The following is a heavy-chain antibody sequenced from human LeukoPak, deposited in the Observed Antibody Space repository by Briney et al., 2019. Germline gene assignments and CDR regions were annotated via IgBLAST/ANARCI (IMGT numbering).Heavy chain of an antibody. CDR2: ISGSGGST. V-gene: IGHV3-23*01. Sequence: GGSLRLSCAASGFTFSSYAMSWVRQAPGKGLGWVSAISGSGGSTYYADSVKGRFTISRDNSKNTLYLQMNSLRAEDAAVYYCAKDLYDSSGYYSGDAFDIWGQGTMVTVSS. J-gene: IGHJ3*02. CDR1: GFTFSSYA. CDR3: AKDLYDSSGYYSGDAFDI. D-gene: IGHD3-22*01.